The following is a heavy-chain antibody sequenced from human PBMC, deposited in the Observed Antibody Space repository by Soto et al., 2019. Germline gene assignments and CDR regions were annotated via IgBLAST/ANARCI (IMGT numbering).Heavy chain of an antibody. CDR1: GFPFSSYA. CDR2: IGESGTPT. Sequence: GGSLRLSCAASGFPFSSYAMSWVRQAPGKGLEWVSLIGESGTPTYYADSVKGRFTISRDNSGSTLFLEMYSLRAEDTAVYYCARYIPGVRYYGMDVWGQGTTVTVSS. V-gene: IGHV3-23*01. D-gene: IGHD2-2*01. CDR3: ARYIPGVRYYGMDV. J-gene: IGHJ6*02.